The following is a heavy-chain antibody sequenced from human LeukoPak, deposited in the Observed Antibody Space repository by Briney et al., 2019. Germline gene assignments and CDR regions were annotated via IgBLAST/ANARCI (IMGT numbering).Heavy chain of an antibody. CDR3: ARERHSYYYGSGSYYNNPHFDY. CDR2: INPNSGGT. D-gene: IGHD3-10*01. CDR1: GYTFTGYY. V-gene: IGHV1-2*02. J-gene: IGHJ4*02. Sequence: ASVKVSCKASGYTFTGYYMHWVRQAPGQGLEWMGWINPNSGGTNYAQKFQGRVTMTRDTSISTAYMELSRLRSDDTAVYYCARERHSYYYGSGSYYNNPHFDYWGQGTLVTVSS.